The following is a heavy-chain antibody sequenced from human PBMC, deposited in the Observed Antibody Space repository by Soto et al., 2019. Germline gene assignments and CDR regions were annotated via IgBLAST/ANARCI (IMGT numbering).Heavy chain of an antibody. Sequence: QVQLVQSGAEVKKPGSSVKVSCKASGGTFSSYTISWVRQAPGQGLEWMGRIIPILGIANYAQKFQGRVTITADKSTGIAYMELSSLRSEDTAVYYCARGCSGGSCYAFDIWGQGTMVTVSS. V-gene: IGHV1-69*02. CDR1: GGTFSSYT. CDR3: ARGCSGGSCYAFDI. J-gene: IGHJ3*02. CDR2: IIPILGIA. D-gene: IGHD2-15*01.